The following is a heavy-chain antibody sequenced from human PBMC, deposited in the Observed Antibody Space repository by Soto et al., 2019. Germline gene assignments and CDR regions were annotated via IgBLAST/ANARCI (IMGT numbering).Heavy chain of an antibody. D-gene: IGHD3-3*01. CDR2: FFYSGSA. CDR3: AGRTSLTSVEIFSGGLSGYNWVDP. CDR1: GGSISNPIYY. V-gene: IGHV4-39*01. Sequence: ASETLSLTCSVSGGSISNPIYYWAWIRQPPGKGLEWIGSFFYSGSAYYNPSLKSRVTMSVDTSQNQFSLKLSSVTAADTAVYYCAGRTSLTSVEIFSGGLSGYNWVDPWGRGTRVTVAS. J-gene: IGHJ5*01.